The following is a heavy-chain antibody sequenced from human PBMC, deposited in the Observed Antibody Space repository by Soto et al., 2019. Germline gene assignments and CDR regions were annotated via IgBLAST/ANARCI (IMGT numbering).Heavy chain of an antibody. D-gene: IGHD2-8*01. CDR1: GYTFTGYY. J-gene: IGHJ6*03. Sequence: ASVKVSCKASGYTFTGYYMHWGRQAPGQGLEWMGWINPNSGGTNYAQKFQGWVTMTRDTSISTAYMELSRLRSDDTAVYYCAVLGYCTNGVCDKGYYYYYYMDVWGKGTTVTVSS. CDR2: INPNSGGT. V-gene: IGHV1-2*04. CDR3: AVLGYCTNGVCDKGYYYYYYMDV.